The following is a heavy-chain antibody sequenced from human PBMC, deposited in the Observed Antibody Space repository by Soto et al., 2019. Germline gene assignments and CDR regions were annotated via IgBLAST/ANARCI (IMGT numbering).Heavy chain of an antibody. J-gene: IGHJ3*02. CDR3: ASQPRYSYGFRDAFDI. V-gene: IGHV5-10-1*01. Sequence: PGESLKISCKGSGYSFTSYWISWVRQMPGKGLEWMGRIDPSDSYTNYSPSFQGHVTISADKSISTAYLQWSSLEASDTAMYYCASQPRYSYGFRDAFDIWGQGTMVTVSS. CDR2: IDPSDSYT. D-gene: IGHD5-18*01. CDR1: GYSFTSYW.